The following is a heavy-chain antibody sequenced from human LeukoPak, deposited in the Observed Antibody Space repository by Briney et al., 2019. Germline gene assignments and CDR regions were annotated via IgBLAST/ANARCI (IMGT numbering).Heavy chain of an antibody. J-gene: IGHJ6*02. CDR3: ATERELGGGYGMDV. V-gene: IGHV1-2*02. CDR2: INPNSGDT. CDR1: GYTFTDYF. D-gene: IGHD7-27*01. Sequence: ASVKVSCKRSGYTFTDYFIHWVSQAPGQGLEWMGWINPNSGDTSYTQEFQGRVTITRDTSISTAYMEATRLTSDDTAVYYCATERELGGGYGMDVWGQGTTVTVSS.